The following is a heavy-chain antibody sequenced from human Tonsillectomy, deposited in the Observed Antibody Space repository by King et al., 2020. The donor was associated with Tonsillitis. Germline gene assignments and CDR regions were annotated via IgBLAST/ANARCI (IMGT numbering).Heavy chain of an antibody. CDR1: GLTFSSYA. CDR2: ISGSGGRA. Sequence: VQLVESGGGLVQPGGSLRLSCGASGLTFSSYAMTWVRQAPGKGLEWVSSISGSGGRAYYADSVKGRFTISRENSKNTLFLQINSLRAQDTAVYYCSAGGWLYYFDSWGQGTLVTVSS. D-gene: IGHD6-19*01. J-gene: IGHJ4*02. V-gene: IGHV3-23*04. CDR3: SAGGWLYYFDS.